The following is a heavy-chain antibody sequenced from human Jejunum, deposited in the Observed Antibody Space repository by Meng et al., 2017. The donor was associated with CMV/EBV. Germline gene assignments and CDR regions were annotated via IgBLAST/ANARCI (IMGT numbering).Heavy chain of an antibody. CDR1: GFTFSSYE. Sequence: GFTFSSYEMNWVRQIPGKGLEWISYISASASAIYYAASVKGRFTISRDNVKNSLFLLMESLRADDTAIYYCVRGGSSGTLKYFDYWGQGALVTVSS. J-gene: IGHJ4*02. D-gene: IGHD3-3*01. V-gene: IGHV3-48*03. CDR2: ISASASAI. CDR3: VRGGSSGTLKYFDY.